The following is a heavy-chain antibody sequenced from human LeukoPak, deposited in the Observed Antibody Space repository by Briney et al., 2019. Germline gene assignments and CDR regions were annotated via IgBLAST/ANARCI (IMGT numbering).Heavy chain of an antibody. CDR1: GYTFTTYG. V-gene: IGHV1-18*01. Sequence: ASVKVSCKAAGYTFTTYGISWVRQAPGQGLEWMGWINTYDGNTNYVQSLLGRLTMTIDTSTSTVYMELRSLKSDDTAVYYCARGYCSSGTCYDPDYWGQGTLVTVSS. D-gene: IGHD2-2*01. CDR3: ARGYCSSGTCYDPDY. J-gene: IGHJ4*02. CDR2: INTYDGNT.